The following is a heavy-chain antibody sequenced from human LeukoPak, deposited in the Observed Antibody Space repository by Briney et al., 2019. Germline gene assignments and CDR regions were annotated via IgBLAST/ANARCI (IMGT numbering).Heavy chain of an antibody. J-gene: IGHJ6*02. CDR2: ISGSSSRI. CDR1: GFTFSYYA. CDR3: ARLRYYAVDV. V-gene: IGHV3-48*02. Sequence: GGSLRLSCAASGFTFSYYAMNWVRQAPGKGLEWVSYISGSSSRIDYVDSVKGRFTISRDNAKNSLFLQMNSLRDEDTAVYYCARLRYYAVDVWGQGTTVIVSS.